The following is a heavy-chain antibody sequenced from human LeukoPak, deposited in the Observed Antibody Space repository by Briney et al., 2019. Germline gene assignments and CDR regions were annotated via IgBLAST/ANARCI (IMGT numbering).Heavy chain of an antibody. CDR2: INPSGGST. J-gene: IGHJ4*02. CDR1: GYTFTTYY. D-gene: IGHD3-22*01. Sequence: ASVKVSCKASGYTFTTYYMHWVRQAHGQGLEWMGIINPSGGSTSYAQKFQGRVTMTRDTPTSTVYMELSSLRSEDTAVYYCARASDSSGYYAPQHYFDYWGQGTPVTVSS. V-gene: IGHV1-46*03. CDR3: ARASDSSGYYAPQHYFDY.